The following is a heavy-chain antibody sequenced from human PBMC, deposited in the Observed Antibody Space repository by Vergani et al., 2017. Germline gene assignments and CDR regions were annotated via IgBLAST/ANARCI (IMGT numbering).Heavy chain of an antibody. D-gene: IGHD3-3*01. CDR1: GFSLSNARMG. CDR2: IFSNDEK. Sequence: QFTFQAPGPVLVKPPETLTLTCTVSGFSLSNARMGVSWIRQPPGNALEWLAHIFSNDEKSYSTSLKSRLTISKDTSKSQVCLNMTNMDPVDTATYYCARIGVCGVVINYYYGMDVWGQGTTVTVSS. CDR3: ARIGVCGVVINYYYGMDV. J-gene: IGHJ6*02. V-gene: IGHV2-26*01.